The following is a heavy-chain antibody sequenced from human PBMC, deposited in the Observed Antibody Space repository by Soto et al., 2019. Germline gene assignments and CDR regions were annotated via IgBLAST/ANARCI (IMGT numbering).Heavy chain of an antibody. Sequence: GGSLRLSCAASGFTFRRYAMTWVRQAPGKGLEWVSTIRSSGGSTYYADSVKGRVTISRDNSKNMLFMQMNSLRAEDTAVYYCAKVFSDSTAYLFDALDVWGQGTMLPVSS. D-gene: IGHD3-22*01. CDR3: AKVFSDSTAYLFDALDV. CDR1: GFTFRRYA. CDR2: IRSSGGST. V-gene: IGHV3-23*01. J-gene: IGHJ3*01.